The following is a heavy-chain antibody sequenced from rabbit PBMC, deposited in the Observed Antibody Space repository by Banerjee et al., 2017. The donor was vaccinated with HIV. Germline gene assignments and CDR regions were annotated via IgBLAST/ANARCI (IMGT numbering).Heavy chain of an antibody. Sequence: EESGGDLVKPEGSLTLTCTASGFSFSSSYWICWVRQAPGKGLEWIACIYAGSGGVTYYASWAKGRFTISKTSSTTVTLQMTSLTAADTATYFCARDDDVTNSRYYTLWGPGTLVTVS. CDR1: GFSFSSSYW. CDR3: ARDDDVTNSRYYTL. D-gene: IGHD8-1*01. V-gene: IGHV1S45*01. CDR2: IYAGSGGVT. J-gene: IGHJ4*01.